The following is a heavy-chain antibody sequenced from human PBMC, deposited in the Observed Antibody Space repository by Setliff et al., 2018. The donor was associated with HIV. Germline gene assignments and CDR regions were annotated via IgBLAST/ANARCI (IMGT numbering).Heavy chain of an antibody. D-gene: IGHD6-19*01. CDR1: GYSFTTYF. J-gene: IGHJ4*02. CDR3: GTVRIAVPDNFDF. V-gene: IGHV1-69-2*01. Sequence: ASVKVSCKASGYSFTTYFMHWVRQAPGKGLEWMGRVDPEDGETIYAERFRGRISLTVDKSTGTAYMELNRLRSEDTAVYYCGTVRIAVPDNFDFWGQGTLVTVSS. CDR2: VDPEDGET.